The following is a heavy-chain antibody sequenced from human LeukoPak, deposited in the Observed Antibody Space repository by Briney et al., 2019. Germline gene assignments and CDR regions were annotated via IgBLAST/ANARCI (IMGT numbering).Heavy chain of an antibody. J-gene: IGHJ4*02. V-gene: IGHV4-59*08. Sequence: SETLSLTCTVSGGSISSYYWSWIRQPPGKGLEWIGYIYYSGSTNYNPSLKSRVTISVDTSKNQFSLKLSSVTAADTAVYYCARHAIPWLQYVYFDYWGQGTLVTVSS. CDR3: ARHAIPWLQYVYFDY. CDR1: GGSISSYY. CDR2: IYYSGST. D-gene: IGHD5-24*01.